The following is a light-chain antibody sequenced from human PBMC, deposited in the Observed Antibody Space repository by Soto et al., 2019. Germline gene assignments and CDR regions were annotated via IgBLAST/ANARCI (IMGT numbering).Light chain of an antibody. V-gene: IGKV3-11*01. CDR1: QSVSSY. CDR3: QQYNSYLKWT. CDR2: DAS. J-gene: IGKJ1*01. Sequence: EIVLTQSPATLSLSPGERATLSCRASQSVSSYLAWYQQKPGKAPKLLIYDASNMESGVPSRFSGSGSGTEFTLTISSLQPDDFATYYCQQYNSYLKWTFGQGTKVDIK.